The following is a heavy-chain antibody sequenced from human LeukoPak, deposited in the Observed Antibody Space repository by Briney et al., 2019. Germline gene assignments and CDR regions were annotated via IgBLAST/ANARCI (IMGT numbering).Heavy chain of an antibody. CDR1: GGSISSYY. CDR3: ARSHGAYSSSSIGY. D-gene: IGHD6-6*01. V-gene: IGHV4-59*01. J-gene: IGHJ4*02. Sequence: DPSETLSLTCTVSGGSISSYYWSWIRQPPGKGLEWIGYIYYSGSSNYNPSLESRVTISVDTSKNQFSLKLSSVTAADTAVYYCARSHGAYSSSSIGYWGQGTLVTVSS. CDR2: IYYSGSS.